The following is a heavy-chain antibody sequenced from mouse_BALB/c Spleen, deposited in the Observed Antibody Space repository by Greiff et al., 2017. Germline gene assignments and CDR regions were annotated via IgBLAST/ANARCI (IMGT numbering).Heavy chain of an antibody. CDR2: IYPGSGNT. CDR3: ARRKSYYGKYYAMDY. J-gene: IGHJ4*01. CDR1: GYTFTDYY. V-gene: IGHV1-84*02. D-gene: IGHD2-10*01. Sequence: LQESGPELVKPGASVKISCKASGYTFTDYYINWVKQKPGQGLEWIGWIYPGSGNTKYNEKFKGKATLTVDTSSSTAYMQLSSLTSEDTAVYFCARRKSYYGKYYAMDYWGQGTSVTVSS.